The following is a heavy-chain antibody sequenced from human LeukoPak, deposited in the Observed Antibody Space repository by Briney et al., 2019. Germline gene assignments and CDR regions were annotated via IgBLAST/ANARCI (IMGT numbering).Heavy chain of an antibody. J-gene: IGHJ4*02. CDR3: ARGDYYGSGSYYQSPPDY. CDR2: IYYSGST. D-gene: IGHD3-10*01. CDR1: GGSISSSSYY. Sequence: SETLSLTCTVSGGSISSSSYYWCWIRQPPGTGLEWIGSIYYSGSTYYNPSLTSRVTISVDTSKNQFSLKLSSVTAADTAVYYCARGDYYGSGSYYQSPPDYWGQGTLVTVSS. V-gene: IGHV4-39*01.